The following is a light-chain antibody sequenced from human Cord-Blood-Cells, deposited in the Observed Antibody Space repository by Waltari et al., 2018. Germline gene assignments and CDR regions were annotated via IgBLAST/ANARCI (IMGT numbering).Light chain of an antibody. CDR2: DVS. CDR3: CSYAGSYTYV. CDR1: SSVVGVYNF. Sequence: QSALTHPRSVSGSPGQQATTPCTGPSSVVGVYNFVSWYQQHPGKAPKLMIYDVSKRPSGVPDRFSGSKSGNTASLTISGLQAEDEADYYCCSYAGSYTYVFGTGTKVTVL. V-gene: IGLV2-11*01. J-gene: IGLJ1*01.